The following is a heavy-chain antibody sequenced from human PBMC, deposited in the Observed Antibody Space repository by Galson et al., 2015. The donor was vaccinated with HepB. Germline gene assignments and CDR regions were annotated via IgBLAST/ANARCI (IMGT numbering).Heavy chain of an antibody. V-gene: IGHV3-30*18. CDR2: ISYNGRNK. Sequence: SLRLSCAASGFTFSSYGMHWVRQAPGKGLEWVAVISYNGRNKFFADSLKGRFTISRDNSKNTLYLQMNSLRAEDTAVYYCAKNKYYYESSGYFNWFDPWGQGTLVTVSS. D-gene: IGHD3-22*01. CDR3: AKNKYYYESSGYFNWFDP. CDR1: GFTFSSYG. J-gene: IGHJ5*02.